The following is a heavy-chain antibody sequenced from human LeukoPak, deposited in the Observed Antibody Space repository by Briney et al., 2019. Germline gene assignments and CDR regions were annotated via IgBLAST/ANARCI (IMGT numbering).Heavy chain of an antibody. CDR1: GFSVTTYA. CDR2: ISDRGDST. Sequence: GGSLRLSCAASGFSVTTYAMGWVRQAPGKGLEWVSVISDRGDSTHYADSVKGRFTISRDSSKNTLYLQMNSLRVEDTAVYYCARAGFGELLVAAFDIWGQGTMVTVSS. V-gene: IGHV3-23*01. J-gene: IGHJ3*02. D-gene: IGHD1-26*01. CDR3: ARAGFGELLVAAFDI.